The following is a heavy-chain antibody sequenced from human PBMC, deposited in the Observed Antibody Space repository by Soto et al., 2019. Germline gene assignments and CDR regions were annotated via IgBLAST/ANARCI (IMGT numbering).Heavy chain of an antibody. CDR3: ARHGGIAAAAEDNYYYYGMDV. V-gene: IGHV5-51*01. CDR2: IYPGDSDT. J-gene: IGHJ6*02. CDR1: GYSFTSYW. Sequence: GESLKISCKGSGYSFTSYWIGWVRQMPGKGLEWMGIIYPGDSDTRYSPSFQGQVTISADKSISTAYLQWSSLKASDTAMYYCARHGGIAAAAEDNYYYYGMDVWGQGTRVTVSS. D-gene: IGHD6-13*01.